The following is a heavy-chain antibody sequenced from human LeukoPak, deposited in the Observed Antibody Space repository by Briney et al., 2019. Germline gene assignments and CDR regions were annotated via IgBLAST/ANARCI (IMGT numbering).Heavy chain of an antibody. J-gene: IGHJ3*02. CDR3: AGPSSYGDYTAFDI. Sequence: SETLSLTCAVSGGSISSSNWWSWVRQPPGKGLEWIGEIYHSGSTNYNPSLKSRVTISVDESKNQFSLKLSSVTAADTAVYYCAGPSSYGDYTAFDIWGQGTMVTVS. CDR2: IYHSGST. CDR1: GGSISSSNW. D-gene: IGHD4-17*01. V-gene: IGHV4-4*02.